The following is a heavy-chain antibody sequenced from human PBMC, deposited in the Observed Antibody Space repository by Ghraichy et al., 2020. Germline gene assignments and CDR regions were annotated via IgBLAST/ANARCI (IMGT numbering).Heavy chain of an antibody. D-gene: IGHD5/OR15-5a*01. CDR3: ARGSLHGMDV. V-gene: IGHV3-13*01. Sequence: GESMNISCAASGFTFSSYDMHWVRQATGKGLEWVSAIGTAGDTYYPGSVKGRFTISRENAKNSLYLQMNSLRAEDTAVYYCARGSLHGMDVWGQGTTVTVSS. J-gene: IGHJ6*02. CDR1: GFTFSSYD. CDR2: IGTAGDT.